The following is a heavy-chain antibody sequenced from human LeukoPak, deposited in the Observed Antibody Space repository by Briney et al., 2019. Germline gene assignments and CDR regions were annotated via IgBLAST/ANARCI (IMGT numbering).Heavy chain of an antibody. CDR1: GFTFSSYA. CDR2: IRGGGGSA. CDR3: ARDPNGDYIGAFDM. D-gene: IGHD4-17*01. J-gene: IGHJ3*02. Sequence: GGSLRLSCAASGFTFSSYAMSWVRQAPGKGPEWVSAIRGGGGSAFYADSVKGRFTISRDNSKYTLFLQMNSLRAEDTAVYYCARDPNGDYIGAFDMWGPGTVVTVSS. V-gene: IGHV3-23*01.